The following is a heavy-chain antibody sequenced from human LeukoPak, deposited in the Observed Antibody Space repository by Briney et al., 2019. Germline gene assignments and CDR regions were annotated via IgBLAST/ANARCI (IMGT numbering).Heavy chain of an antibody. J-gene: IGHJ6*02. CDR3: ASRIAAAGTSYYYYGMDV. V-gene: IGHV4-34*01. D-gene: IGHD6-13*01. CDR2: INHSGST. CDR1: GGSFSGYY. Sequence: SETLSLTCAVYGGSFSGYYWSWIRQPPGKGLEWIGEINHSGSTNYNPFLKSRVTISVDTSKNQFSLKLSSVTAADTAVYYCASRIAAAGTSYYYYGMDVWGQGTTVTVSS.